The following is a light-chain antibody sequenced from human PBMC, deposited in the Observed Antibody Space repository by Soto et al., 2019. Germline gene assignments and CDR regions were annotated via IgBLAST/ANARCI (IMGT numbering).Light chain of an antibody. CDR2: GAS. CDR1: QGISEY. J-gene: IGKJ4*01. CDR3: QQFSSYPLT. V-gene: IGKV1-27*01. Sequence: DIQMTQSPTSLSASVGDTVTLTCRTSQGISEYLAWYQQKPGKVPKLLIYGASILQSGVPSRFSGRGSGTLFTLTISSLQPEDFAVYYCQQFSSYPLTFGGGTKVDIK.